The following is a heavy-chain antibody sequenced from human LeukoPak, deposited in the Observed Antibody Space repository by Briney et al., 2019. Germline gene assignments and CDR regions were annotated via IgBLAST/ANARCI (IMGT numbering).Heavy chain of an antibody. V-gene: IGHV3-21*01. CDR3: ARTYDILTGPFDY. Sequence: GGSPRLSCAASGATFSSYSMNGVRQAPGKGLEWVSSISSSSSYIYYADSVKGRFTISRDNAKNSLYLQMNSLRAEDTAVYYCARTYDILTGPFDYWGQGTLVTVSS. J-gene: IGHJ4*02. D-gene: IGHD3-9*01. CDR1: GATFSSYS. CDR2: ISSSSSYI.